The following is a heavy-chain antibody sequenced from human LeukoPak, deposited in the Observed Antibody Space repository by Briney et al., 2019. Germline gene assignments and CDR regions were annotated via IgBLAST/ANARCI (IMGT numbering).Heavy chain of an antibody. CDR2: IIPIFGTA. CDR1: GGTFSSYA. CDR3: ARPSNYGDRLAYYYGMDV. Sequence: ASVKVSCKASGGTFSSYAISWVRQAPGQGLEWMGGIIPIFGTANYAQKFQGRVTITADESTSTAYMELSSLRSEDTAVYYCARPSNYGDRLAYYYGMDVWGQGTTVTVSS. D-gene: IGHD4-17*01. J-gene: IGHJ6*02. V-gene: IGHV1-69*13.